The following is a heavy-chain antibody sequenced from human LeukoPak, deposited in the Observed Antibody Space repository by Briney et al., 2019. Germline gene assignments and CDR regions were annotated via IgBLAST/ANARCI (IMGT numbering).Heavy chain of an antibody. D-gene: IGHD3-10*01. CDR3: ASGVSIWLGNAFDF. CDR1: RFSLSSHA. V-gene: IGHV3-30*02. Sequence: GGSLRLSCVAFRFSLSSHAMHWVRQAPGKGLEWVAFIQDDERNIYYAGSVKGRFTISRDNAKDTLYLQMNSLRPEDTAVYYCASGVSIWLGNAFDFWGQGTMVTVSS. J-gene: IGHJ3*01. CDR2: IQDDERNI.